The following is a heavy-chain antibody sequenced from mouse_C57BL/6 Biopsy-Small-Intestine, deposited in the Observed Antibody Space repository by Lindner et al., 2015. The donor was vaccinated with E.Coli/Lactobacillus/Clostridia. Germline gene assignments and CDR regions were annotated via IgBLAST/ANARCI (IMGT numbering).Heavy chain of an antibody. Sequence: VQLQESGPGMVKPSQSLSLTCTVTGYSITSGYDWHWIRHFPGNKLEWMAYISYSGSTSSNPSLKSRISITHDTSKNHFFLKLNSVTTEDTATYYCARGYYGSTYGYYFDYWGQGTTLTVSS. D-gene: IGHD1-1*01. CDR3: ARGYYGSTYGYYFDY. CDR2: ISYSGST. V-gene: IGHV3-1*01. CDR1: GYSITSGYD. J-gene: IGHJ2*01.